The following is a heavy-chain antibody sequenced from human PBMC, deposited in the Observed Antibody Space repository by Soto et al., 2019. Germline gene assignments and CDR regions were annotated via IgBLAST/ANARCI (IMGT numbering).Heavy chain of an antibody. Sequence: SQPLSLTCAISWDSVSSNSAAWNWVRQSPSRGLEWLGRTYYRSKWNNDYAVSVKRRITINPDTSKNQFSLQLNSVTPEDTAVYYCAREGGDSSSWHFDYCGQGTLVTVSS. CDR1: WDSVSSNSAA. J-gene: IGHJ4*02. D-gene: IGHD6-13*01. CDR3: AREGGDSSSWHFDY. V-gene: IGHV6-1*01. CDR2: TYYRSKWNN.